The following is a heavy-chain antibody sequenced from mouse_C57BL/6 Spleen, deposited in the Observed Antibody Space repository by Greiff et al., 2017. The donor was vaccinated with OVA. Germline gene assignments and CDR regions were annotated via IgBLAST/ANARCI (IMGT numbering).Heavy chain of an antibody. Sequence: QVQLQQSGAELARPGASVKLSCKASGYTFTSYGISWVKQRTGQGLEWIGEIYPRSGNTYYNEKFKGKATLTADKSSSTAYMELRSLTSEDSAVYFCARSDYDGHYYAMGYWGQGTSVTVSS. V-gene: IGHV1-81*01. D-gene: IGHD2-4*01. CDR2: IYPRSGNT. CDR3: ARSDYDGHYYAMGY. CDR1: GYTFTSYG. J-gene: IGHJ4*01.